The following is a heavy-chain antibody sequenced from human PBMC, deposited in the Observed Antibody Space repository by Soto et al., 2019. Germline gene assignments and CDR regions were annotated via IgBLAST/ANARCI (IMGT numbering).Heavy chain of an antibody. CDR1: GGSISSGGYY. CDR2: IYYSGST. CDR3: ARESHYYGSGSPYYYGMDV. Sequence: SETLSLTCTVSGGSISSGGYYWSWIRQHPGKGLEWIGYIYYSGSTHYNPSLKSRVTISVDTSKNQFSLKLSSVTAADTAVYYCARESHYYGSGSPYYYGMDVWGQGTTVTVS. V-gene: IGHV4-31*03. D-gene: IGHD3-10*01. J-gene: IGHJ6*02.